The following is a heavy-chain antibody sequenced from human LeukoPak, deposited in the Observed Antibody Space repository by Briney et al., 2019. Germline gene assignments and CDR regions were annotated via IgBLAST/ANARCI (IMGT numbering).Heavy chain of an antibody. CDR3: AKDVVIAVAGYYFDY. D-gene: IGHD6-19*01. CDR1: GFTFSSYA. J-gene: IGHJ4*02. Sequence: GGSLRLSCAASGFTFSSYAMSWVRQAPGKGLEWVSAISGSGGSTYYADSVKGRFTISRDNFKNTLYLQMNSLRAEDTAVYYCAKDVVIAVAGYYFDYWGQGTLVTVSS. CDR2: ISGSGGST. V-gene: IGHV3-23*01.